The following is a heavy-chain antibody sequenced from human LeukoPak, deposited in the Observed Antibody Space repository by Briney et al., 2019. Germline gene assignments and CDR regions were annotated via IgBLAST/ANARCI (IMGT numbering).Heavy chain of an antibody. Sequence: ASVKVSCTASGYTFTSYGISWVRQAPGQGLEWMGWISAYNGNTNYAQELQGRVTMTTDTSTSTAYMELRSLRSDDTAVYYCARDTYYYDSSGYYYGYWGQGTLVTVSS. J-gene: IGHJ4*02. V-gene: IGHV1-18*01. CDR2: ISAYNGNT. CDR1: GYTFTSYG. CDR3: ARDTYYYDSSGYYYGY. D-gene: IGHD3-22*01.